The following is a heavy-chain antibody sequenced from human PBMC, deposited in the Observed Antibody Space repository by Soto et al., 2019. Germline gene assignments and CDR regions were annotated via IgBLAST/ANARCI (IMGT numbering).Heavy chain of an antibody. CDR3: AIDGSGH. CDR2: IYTGGGT. V-gene: IGHV3-66*01. CDR1: GLTVSTNP. Sequence: EVQLVESGGGLVQPGGSLRLSCAASGLTVSTNPMSWVRQAPGKGLEWVSVIYTGGGTHYGDSVKCRFTISRDNSKNTLNFQMSSLGPEDTAAYYFAIDGSGHWGKGTLVTVSS. J-gene: IGHJ4*02.